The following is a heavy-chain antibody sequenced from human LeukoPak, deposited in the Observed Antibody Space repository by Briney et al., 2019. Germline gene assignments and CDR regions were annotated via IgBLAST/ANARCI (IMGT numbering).Heavy chain of an antibody. CDR2: ISYDGSNK. D-gene: IGHD6-6*01. Sequence: GGSLRLSCAASGFTFSSYAMHWVRQAPGKGLEWVAVISYDGSNKYYADSVKGRFTISRDNSKNTLYLQMNSLRAEDTAVYYCARGRRSSSSDDAFDIWGQGTMVTVSS. V-gene: IGHV3-30-3*01. CDR3: ARGRRSSSSDDAFDI. CDR1: GFTFSSYA. J-gene: IGHJ3*02.